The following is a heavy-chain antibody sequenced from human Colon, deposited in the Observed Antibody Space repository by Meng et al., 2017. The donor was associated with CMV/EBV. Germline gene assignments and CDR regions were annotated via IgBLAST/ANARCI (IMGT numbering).Heavy chain of an antibody. CDR2: ITWNSGRT. CDR3: AKDISPVGGTTGYHGMDV. V-gene: IGHV3-9*01. Sequence: SLKISCAASGFTFEDYAMHWARQAPGKGLEWVSSITWNSGRTGYVDSVEGRFTISRDNAKNSLYLQMNGLRAEDTALYYCAKDISPVGGTTGYHGMDVWGQGTTVTVSS. CDR1: GFTFEDYA. J-gene: IGHJ6*02. D-gene: IGHD1-7*01.